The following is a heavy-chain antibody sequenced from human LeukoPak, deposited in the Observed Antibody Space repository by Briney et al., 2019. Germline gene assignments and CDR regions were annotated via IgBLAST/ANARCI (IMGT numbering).Heavy chain of an antibody. CDR1: GFTFSSYA. J-gene: IGHJ4*02. V-gene: IGHV3-23*01. D-gene: IGHD2-15*01. CDR3: AKEPRDCSGGTCPSAGDYYLDY. CDR2: ISGSGGST. Sequence: GGSLRLSCAASGFTFSSYAMSWVRQAPGKGLEWVSGISGSGGSTYYGDPVNGGFTISRENSKNTMDLQMNSLRAEDTSVYYCAKEPRDCSGGTCPSAGDYYLDYWGQGTLVTVSS.